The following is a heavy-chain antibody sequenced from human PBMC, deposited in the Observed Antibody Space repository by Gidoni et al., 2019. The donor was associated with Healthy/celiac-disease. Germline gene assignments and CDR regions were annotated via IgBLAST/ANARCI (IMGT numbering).Heavy chain of an antibody. V-gene: IGHV4-4*07. CDR3: ARADRRYCSSTSCYLRGFDP. CDR2: IYTSGST. J-gene: IGHJ5*02. Sequence: QVQLQESGPGLVKPSETLSLTCTVSGGSISSYYWRWIRQPAGKGLEWIGRIYTSGSTNYNPSLKSRVTMSVDTSKNQFSLKLSSVTAADTAVYYCARADRRYCSSTSCYLRGFDPWGQGTLVTVSS. D-gene: IGHD2-2*01. CDR1: GGSISSYY.